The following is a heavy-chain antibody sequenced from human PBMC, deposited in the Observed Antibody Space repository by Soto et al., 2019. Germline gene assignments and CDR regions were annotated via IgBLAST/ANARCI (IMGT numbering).Heavy chain of an antibody. CDR2: INHSGST. Sequence: PSETLSLTCAVYGGSFSGYYWSWIRQPPGKGLEWIGEINHSGSTNYNPSLKSRVTISVNTSKNQFSLELSSVTAADTAVYYCARTVGYCSSTSCYTGRSFDYYYGMDVWGQGTTVTVSS. CDR3: ARTVGYCSSTSCYTGRSFDYYYGMDV. D-gene: IGHD2-2*02. J-gene: IGHJ6*02. V-gene: IGHV4-34*01. CDR1: GGSFSGYY.